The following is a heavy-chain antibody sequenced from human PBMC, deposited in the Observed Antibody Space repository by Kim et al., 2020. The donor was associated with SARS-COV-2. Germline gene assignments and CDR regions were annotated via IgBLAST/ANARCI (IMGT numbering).Heavy chain of an antibody. CDR3: ARDQYTQQWLALYYYYGMDV. CDR1: GGTFSSYA. CDR2: IIPIFGTA. D-gene: IGHD6-19*01. V-gene: IGHV1-69*13. Sequence: SVKVSCKASGGTFSSYAISWVRQAPGQGLEWMGGIIPIFGTANYAQKFQGRVTITADESTSTAYMELSSLRSEDTAVYYCARDQYTQQWLALYYYYGMDVWGQGTTVTVSS. J-gene: IGHJ6*02.